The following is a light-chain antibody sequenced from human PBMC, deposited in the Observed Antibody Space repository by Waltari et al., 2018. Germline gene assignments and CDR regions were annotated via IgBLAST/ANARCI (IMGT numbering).Light chain of an antibody. CDR1: QDINNY. J-gene: IGKJ4*01. CDR3: QQYDDLPVT. V-gene: IGKV1-33*01. Sequence: DIQMTQSPSSLSASVGDRVTITCQASQDINNYLNWYQQKPGKAPKLLIYDVSNLDTGVPSRFSGSGSGTDFTFTISSLQPEDIATYYCQQYDDLPVTFGGGTKVETK. CDR2: DVS.